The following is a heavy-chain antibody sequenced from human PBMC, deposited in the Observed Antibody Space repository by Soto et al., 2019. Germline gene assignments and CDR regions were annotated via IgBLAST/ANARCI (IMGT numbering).Heavy chain of an antibody. CDR1: GFTFSSYA. D-gene: IGHD6-13*01. Sequence: EVQLLESGGGLVQPGGSLRLSCAASGFTFSSYAMSWVRQAPGKGLEWVSAISGSGGSTYYADSVKGRFTISRDNSKNTLYLQMNSLRAEDTAVYYCAKDRVEQQLLLHHFDYWGQGTLVTVSS. CDR3: AKDRVEQQLLLHHFDY. V-gene: IGHV3-23*01. CDR2: ISGSGGST. J-gene: IGHJ4*02.